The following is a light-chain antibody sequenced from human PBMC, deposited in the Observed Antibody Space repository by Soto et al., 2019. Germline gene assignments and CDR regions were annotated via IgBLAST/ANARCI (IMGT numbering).Light chain of an antibody. CDR1: QGISSY. CDR3: QQLKSYPPNT. V-gene: IGKV1-9*01. CDR2: AAS. J-gene: IGKJ5*01. Sequence: DIQLTQSPSFLSASVGDRVTITCRASQGISSYLAWYQQKPWKAPKLLIYAASTLQSGVPSRFSGSGSGTEFTLTISSLQPEDFATYYCQQLKSYPPNTFGQGTRLEIK.